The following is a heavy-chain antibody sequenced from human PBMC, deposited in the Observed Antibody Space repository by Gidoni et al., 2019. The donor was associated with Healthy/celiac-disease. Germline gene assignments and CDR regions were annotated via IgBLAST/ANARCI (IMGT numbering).Heavy chain of an antibody. V-gene: IGHV3-21*01. CDR3: ARFSYGGKGGGYYFDY. Sequence: EVQLVESGGGLVKPGGSLRLSCAASGFTFSSYSMNWVRQAPGKGLEWVSSISSSSSYIYYADSVKGRFTISRDNAKNSLYLQMNSLRAEDTAVYYCARFSYGGKGGGYYFDYWGQGTLVTVSS. CDR2: ISSSSSYI. D-gene: IGHD4-17*01. CDR1: GFTFSSYS. J-gene: IGHJ4*02.